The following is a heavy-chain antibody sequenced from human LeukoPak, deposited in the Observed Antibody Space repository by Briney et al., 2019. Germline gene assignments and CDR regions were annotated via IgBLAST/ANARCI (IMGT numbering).Heavy chain of an antibody. Sequence: ASVKVSCKASGYTFTSYHMHWVRQAPGQGLEWMGIINPSGGSTGYAQKFQGRVTMTRDTSTSTVYMELSSLRSEDTAVYYCARDVRTYCSSTSCGPKYYFDYWGQGTLVTVSS. CDR2: INPSGGST. J-gene: IGHJ4*02. CDR1: GYTFTSYH. V-gene: IGHV1-46*01. D-gene: IGHD2-2*01. CDR3: ARDVRTYCSSTSCGPKYYFDY.